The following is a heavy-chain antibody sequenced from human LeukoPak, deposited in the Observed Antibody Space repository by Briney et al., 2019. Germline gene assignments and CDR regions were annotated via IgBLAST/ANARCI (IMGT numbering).Heavy chain of an antibody. D-gene: IGHD2-15*01. V-gene: IGHV3-7*01. CDR1: GFSFTNYW. Sequence: GGSVRLSCAASGFSFTNYWMSWVRQAPGKGLEWVANVKADGTSKQYVDSVKGRFTISRDNAKNSLYLQMDSLRAEDTAVYYCVSQEVVPHWGQGTLVSVSS. CDR3: VSQEVVPH. CDR2: VKADGTSK. J-gene: IGHJ4*02.